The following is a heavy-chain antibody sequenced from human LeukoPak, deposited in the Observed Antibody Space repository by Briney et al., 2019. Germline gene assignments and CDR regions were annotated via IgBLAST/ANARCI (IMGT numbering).Heavy chain of an antibody. CDR1: GGSISSYY. J-gene: IGHJ4*02. V-gene: IGHV4-59*01. D-gene: IGHD6-13*01. CDR3: ASSRGDSSSWYAD. Sequence: SETLSLTCTVSGGSISSYYWSWIRQPPGKGLEWIGYIYYSGSTNYNPSLKSRVTISVDTSKNQFSLKLSSVTAADTAVYYCASSRGDSSSWYADWGRGTLVTVSS. CDR2: IYYSGST.